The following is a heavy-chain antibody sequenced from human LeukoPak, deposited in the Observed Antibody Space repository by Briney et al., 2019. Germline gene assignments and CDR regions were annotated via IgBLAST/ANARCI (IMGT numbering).Heavy chain of an antibody. Sequence: ASVKVSCKTSGYTFTNYGVTWVRQAPGEGLEWMGWISAYNGNTNYAQKLQGRVTMTTDTSTSTAYMELRSLRSDDTAVYYCARVQGPYSGSYYEYFFDYWGQGTLVTVSS. D-gene: IGHD1-26*01. CDR1: GYTFTNYG. J-gene: IGHJ4*02. CDR2: ISAYNGNT. V-gene: IGHV1-18*01. CDR3: ARVQGPYSGSYYEYFFDY.